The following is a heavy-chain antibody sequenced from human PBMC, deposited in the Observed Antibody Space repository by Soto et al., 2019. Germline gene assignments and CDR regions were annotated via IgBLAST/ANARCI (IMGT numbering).Heavy chain of an antibody. D-gene: IGHD5-18*01. V-gene: IGHV3-23*01. J-gene: IGHJ4*02. CDR3: AKDRQLGSSLYYFDY. Sequence: GGSLRLSCAASGFTFSNYAMTWVRQAPGQRLEWVATFSGGRDTTWHADSVKGRFTVSRDNSKNTLYLQMNSLRGEDTAVYYCAKDRQLGSSLYYFDYWGQGTLVTVSS. CDR1: GFTFSNYA. CDR2: FSGGRDTT.